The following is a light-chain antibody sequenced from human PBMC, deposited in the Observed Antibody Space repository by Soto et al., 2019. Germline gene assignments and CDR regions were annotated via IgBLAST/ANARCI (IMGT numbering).Light chain of an antibody. J-gene: IGKJ4*01. CDR2: EAS. V-gene: IGKV1-5*01. Sequence: DIQMTQPPSTLSASVGDRVTITCRAGQRIMSGLACYQQKPGKATKLLSYEASSLESGVPSRFSGSGSEREFTLTISSLQPDDFATYNWQQYNSYSLTFGGGTKV. CDR3: QQYNSYSLT. CDR1: QRIMSG.